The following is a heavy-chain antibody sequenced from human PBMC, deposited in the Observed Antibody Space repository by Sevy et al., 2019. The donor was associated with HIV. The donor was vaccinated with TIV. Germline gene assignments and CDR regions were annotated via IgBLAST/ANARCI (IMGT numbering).Heavy chain of an antibody. CDR1: GFTFSSYW. CDR2: IKQDGSEK. Sequence: GGSLRLSCAASGFTFSSYWMSWVRQAPGKGREWVANIKQDGSEKNYLDSVKGRLTISREKAKKSLYLQMNSLRADDTAVYYCARDGVMGSYWGQGTLVTVSS. V-gene: IGHV3-7*01. CDR3: ARDGVMGSY. J-gene: IGHJ4*02. D-gene: IGHD3-16*01.